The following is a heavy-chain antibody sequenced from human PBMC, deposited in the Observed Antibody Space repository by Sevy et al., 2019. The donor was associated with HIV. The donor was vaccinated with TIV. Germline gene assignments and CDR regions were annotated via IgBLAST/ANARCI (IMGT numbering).Heavy chain of an antibody. CDR1: GFAFSSHA. CDR3: ARDCGYSIKWYPLY. Sequence: GGSLRLSCAASGFAFSSHAMHWVRQAPGKGLEWVATISYEGTETFYAASVEGRFTISRYNSKNMLYLQINSLRPEDTAVYYCARDCGYSIKWYPLYWGHGTLVTVSS. J-gene: IGHJ4*01. CDR2: ISYEGTET. V-gene: IGHV3-30-3*01. D-gene: IGHD5-12*01.